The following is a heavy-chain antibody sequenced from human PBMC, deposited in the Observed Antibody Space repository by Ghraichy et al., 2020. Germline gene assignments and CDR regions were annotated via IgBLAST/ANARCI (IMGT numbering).Heavy chain of an antibody. Sequence: GESLNISCKGSGYSFTSYWISWVRQMPGKGLEWMGRIDPSDSYTNYSPSFQGHVTISADKSISTAYLQWSSLKALDTAMYYCARQGHSSSWYSPDYWGQGTLVTVSS. D-gene: IGHD6-13*01. V-gene: IGHV5-10-1*01. CDR1: GYSFTSYW. J-gene: IGHJ4*02. CDR3: ARQGHSSSWYSPDY. CDR2: IDPSDSYT.